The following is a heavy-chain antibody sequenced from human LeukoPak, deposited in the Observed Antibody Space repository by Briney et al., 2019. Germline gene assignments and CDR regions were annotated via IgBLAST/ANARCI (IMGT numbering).Heavy chain of an antibody. J-gene: IGHJ4*02. CDR1: GFTFSSYG. CDR2: ISYDGSNK. CDR3: AKGIAAAPDY. D-gene: IGHD6-13*01. Sequence: GRSLRLSCAASGFTFSSYGMHWVRQAPGKGLEWVAVISYDGSNKYYADSVKGRFTISRDNSKNTLYLQMNSLRAEDTAVYYCAKGIAAAPDYWGQGTLVTVFS. V-gene: IGHV3-30*18.